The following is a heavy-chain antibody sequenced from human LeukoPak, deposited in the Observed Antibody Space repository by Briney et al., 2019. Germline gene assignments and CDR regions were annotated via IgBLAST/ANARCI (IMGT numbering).Heavy chain of an antibody. CDR1: GFTFSSYW. V-gene: IGHV3-7*01. J-gene: IGHJ3*02. Sequence: GGSLRLSCAASGFTFSSYWMSWVRQAPGKGLEWVANIKQGGSEKYYVDSVKGRFTISRDNAKNSLYLQMNSLRAEDTAVYYCARGNWNDGHDAFDIWGQGTMVTVSS. D-gene: IGHD1-1*01. CDR3: ARGNWNDGHDAFDI. CDR2: IKQGGSEK.